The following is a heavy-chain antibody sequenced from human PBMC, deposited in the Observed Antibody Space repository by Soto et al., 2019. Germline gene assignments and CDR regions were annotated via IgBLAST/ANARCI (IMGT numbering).Heavy chain of an antibody. D-gene: IGHD1-26*01. CDR2: VYSSGTT. CDR1: GGSINSYW. J-gene: IGHJ4*02. Sequence: SETLSLTCTVSGGSINSYWWSWIRQPAGKGLEWIGRVYSSGTTDYNPSLNSRATMSVETSKNQFSLKLSSVTAADTAVYYCRLLTPSDFDYWGQGTLVTVSS. V-gene: IGHV4-4*07. CDR3: RLLTPSDFDY.